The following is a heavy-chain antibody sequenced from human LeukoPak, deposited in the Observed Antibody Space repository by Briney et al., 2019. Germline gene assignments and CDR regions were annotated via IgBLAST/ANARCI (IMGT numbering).Heavy chain of an antibody. D-gene: IGHD3-9*01. CDR3: ARVGDFDWLLSPSYYFDY. V-gene: IGHV1-18*01. J-gene: IGHJ4*02. CDR2: VSAYNGNT. Sequence: ASVKVSCKASGYTFTSYGISWVRQAPGQGLEWMGWVSAYNGNTNYAQKLQGRVTMTTDTSTSTAYMELRSLRSDDTAVYYCARVGDFDWLLSPSYYFDYWGQGTLVTVSS. CDR1: GYTFTSYG.